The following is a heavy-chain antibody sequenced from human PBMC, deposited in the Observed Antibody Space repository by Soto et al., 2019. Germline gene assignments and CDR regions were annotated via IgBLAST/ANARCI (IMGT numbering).Heavy chain of an antibody. CDR2: LYNSVRT. CDR1: GGSISRYY. D-gene: IGHD2-21*02. Sequence: HVRLQESGPGLVKPSETLSLTCTVSGGSISRYYWSWIRQPPGKGLEWIGYLYNSVRTIDNPSLKIRVTISVDMSQNQCSLNLNYVTAAATVVYFCARDLCCYCGTDFYPLDVVGHGTTVTGSS. CDR3: ARDLCCYCGTDFYPLDV. V-gene: IGHV4-59*01. J-gene: IGHJ6*02.